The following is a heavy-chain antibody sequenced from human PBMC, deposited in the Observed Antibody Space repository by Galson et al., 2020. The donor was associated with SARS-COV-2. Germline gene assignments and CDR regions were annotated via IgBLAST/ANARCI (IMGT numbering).Heavy chain of an antibody. CDR1: GGTISSGGYY. V-gene: IGHV4-31*03. D-gene: IGHD2-2*01. J-gene: IGHJ4*02. CDR2: IYYSGST. Sequence: SETLSLTCTVFGGTISSGGYYWSWIRQHPGKGLEWIGYIYYSGSTYYNPSLKSRVTISVDTSKNQFSLKLSTVTAADTALYYGARGRYCSSTSCSLSYFECWGQGTLVTVSS. CDR3: ARGRYCSSTSCSLSYFEC.